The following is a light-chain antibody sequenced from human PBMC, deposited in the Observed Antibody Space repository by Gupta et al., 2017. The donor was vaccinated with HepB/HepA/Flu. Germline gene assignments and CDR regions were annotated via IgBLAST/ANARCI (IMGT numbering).Light chain of an antibody. J-gene: IGLJ1*01. CDR2: NEK. CDR3: NSRDNNGDLYV. V-gene: IGLV3-19*01. CDR1: SLRSHY. Sequence: SSDLTQAPAVSVALGQTVRITCQGDSLRSHYASWYQQRSGQAPVLNLYNEKNRPSGIPDRFSGSSSGNTASLTIIGAQAEDEANYYCNSRDNNGDLYVFGTGTTVTVL.